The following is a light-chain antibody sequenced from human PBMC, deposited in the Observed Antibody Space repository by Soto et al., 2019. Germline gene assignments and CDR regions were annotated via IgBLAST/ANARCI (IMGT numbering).Light chain of an antibody. CDR3: QQYNNWPWT. V-gene: IGKV3-15*01. CDR1: QSVHNF. Sequence: VLTQSPATLPLSPGDRAALSCKASQSVHNFLAWYQQKHGQAPRLLIYGASTRATGIPARFSGSGSGTELTITISSLQSEDFEVYYCQQYNNWPWTFGQGTKVDIK. J-gene: IGKJ1*01. CDR2: GAS.